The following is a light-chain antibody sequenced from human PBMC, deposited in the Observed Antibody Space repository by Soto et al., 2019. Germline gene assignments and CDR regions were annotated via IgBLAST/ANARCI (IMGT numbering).Light chain of an antibody. Sequence: QSVLTQPPSASVAPGQRVTISCSGSSSNIRSYQMYWYQQLPGTAPKLLIYSNYQRPSGVPDRFSGSKSGTSASLAISGLRSDDEADYYCATWDDSLSVWVFGGGTKVTVL. CDR3: ATWDDSLSVWV. CDR1: SSNIRSYQ. CDR2: SNY. J-gene: IGLJ3*02. V-gene: IGLV1-47*02.